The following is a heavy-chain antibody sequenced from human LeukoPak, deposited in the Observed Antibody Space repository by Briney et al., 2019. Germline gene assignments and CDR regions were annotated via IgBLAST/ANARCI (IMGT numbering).Heavy chain of an antibody. V-gene: IGHV3-7*01. CDR2: IKQDGSEK. J-gene: IGHJ4*02. CDR1: GFTFSSYW. CDR3: ASRTYYDFWSGYSPFDY. Sequence: GGSLRLSCAASGFTFSSYWMSWVRQAPGKGLEWVANIKQDGSEKYNVDSVKGRFTISRDNAKNSLYLQMNSLRAEDTAVYYCASRTYYDFWSGYSPFDYWGQGTLVTVSS. D-gene: IGHD3-3*01.